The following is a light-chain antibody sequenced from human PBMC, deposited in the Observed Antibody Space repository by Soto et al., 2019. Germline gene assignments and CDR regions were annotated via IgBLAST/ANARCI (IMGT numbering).Light chain of an antibody. CDR1: QSVSNTY. CDR3: QQFAGLWT. CDR2: GAS. J-gene: IGKJ1*01. Sequence: EIVLTQSPGTLSLSPGERATLSCRASQSVSNTYLAWYQQKPGQAPRLLIYGASSRATGIPDRFSGSGSGTDFTIIISRLEPEDFAVYYCQQFAGLWTFGQGTKVEIK. V-gene: IGKV3-20*01.